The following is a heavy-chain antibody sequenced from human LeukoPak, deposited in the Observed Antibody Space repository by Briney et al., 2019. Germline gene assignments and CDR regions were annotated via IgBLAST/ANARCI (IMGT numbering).Heavy chain of an antibody. D-gene: IGHD6-13*01. CDR2: NSGST. J-gene: IGHJ4*02. CDR3: ARRAAGTAPDY. V-gene: IGHV4-59*02. CDR1: GDSVSGSY. Sequence: SETLSLTCTVSGDSVSGSYLSWFRQPPGKGLEWIGFNSGSTNYNPSLRSRVTMSVDSSKNQFSLRLSSLTAADTAVYYCARRAAGTAPDYWGQGTLVTVSS.